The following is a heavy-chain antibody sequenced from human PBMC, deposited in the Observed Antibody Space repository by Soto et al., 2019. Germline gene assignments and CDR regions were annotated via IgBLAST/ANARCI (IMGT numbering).Heavy chain of an antibody. Sequence: GGSLRLSCAASGFTFSSYAMSWVRQAPGKGLEWVSAISGSGGSTYYADSVKGRFTISRDNSKNTLYLQMNSLRAEDTAVYYCAKDPRQRITIFGVVSGLYYGMDVWGQGTTVTVSS. J-gene: IGHJ6*02. D-gene: IGHD3-3*01. CDR2: ISGSGGST. CDR1: GFTFSSYA. V-gene: IGHV3-23*01. CDR3: AKDPRQRITIFGVVSGLYYGMDV.